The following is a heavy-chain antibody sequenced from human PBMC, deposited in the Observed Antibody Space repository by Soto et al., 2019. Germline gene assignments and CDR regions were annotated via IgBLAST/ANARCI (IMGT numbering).Heavy chain of an antibody. CDR2: IYNSGGP. CDR3: AGQSKDAVLITPFDS. D-gene: IGHD3-22*01. J-gene: IGHJ4*02. Sequence: QVQLQESGPGLVKPSQTLSLTCTVSGGSISSGDYYWSWIRQPPGKGLEWIGYIYNSGGPNYNPSLSTRVTMSVDPSLNQFSLQLISVTAADTAVYYCAGQSKDAVLITPFDSWGQGTLVTVSS. CDR1: GGSISSGDYY. V-gene: IGHV4-30-4*01.